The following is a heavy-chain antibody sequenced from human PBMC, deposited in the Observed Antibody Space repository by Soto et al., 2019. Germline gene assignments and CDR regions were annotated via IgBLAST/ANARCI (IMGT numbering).Heavy chain of an antibody. V-gene: IGHV4-34*01. CDR3: ARGRNGIVGATARKRSSYFDY. CDR1: GGSFSGYY. Sequence: SETLSLTCAVYGGSFSGYYWSWIRQPPGKGLEWIGEINHSGSTNYNPSLKSRVTISVDTSKNQFSLKLSSVTAADTAVYYCARGRNGIVGATARKRSSYFDYWGQGTLVTVSS. J-gene: IGHJ4*02. CDR2: INHSGST. D-gene: IGHD1-26*01.